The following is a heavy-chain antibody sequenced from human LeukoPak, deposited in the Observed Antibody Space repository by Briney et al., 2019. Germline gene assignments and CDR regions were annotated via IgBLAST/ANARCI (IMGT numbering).Heavy chain of an antibody. Sequence: SETLSLTCAVYGGSFSGYFWTLIRQSPGKGLEWIGEITHSGSTNYNPSLKSRVTIPIDTSKNQFSLKLTSVTAADTAVYYCARASHYSTSSGFACWGQGTVVTVSS. CDR2: ITHSGST. CDR3: ARASHYSTSSGFAC. CDR1: GGSFSGYF. V-gene: IGHV4-34*01. D-gene: IGHD6-6*01. J-gene: IGHJ4*02.